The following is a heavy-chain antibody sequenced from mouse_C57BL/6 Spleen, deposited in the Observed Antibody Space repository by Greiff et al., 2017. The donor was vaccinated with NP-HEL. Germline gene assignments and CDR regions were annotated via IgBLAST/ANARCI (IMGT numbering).Heavy chain of an antibody. CDR1: GYTFTSYT. J-gene: IGHJ1*03. CDR3: ARSDDYDWYFDV. D-gene: IGHD2-4*01. Sequence: QVQLQQSGAELARPGASVKMSCKASGYTFTSYTMHWVKQRPGQGLEWIGYINPSSGYTKYNQKFKDKATLTADKSSSTAYMQLSSLTSEDSAVYYCARSDDYDWYFDVWGTGTTVTVSS. CDR2: INPSSGYT. V-gene: IGHV1-4*01.